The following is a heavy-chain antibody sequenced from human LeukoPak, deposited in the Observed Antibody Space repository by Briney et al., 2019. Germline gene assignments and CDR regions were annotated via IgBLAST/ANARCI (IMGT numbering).Heavy chain of an antibody. D-gene: IGHD5-18*01. Sequence: PSETLSLTCTVSGGSISSGGYYWSWIRQHPGKGLEWIGYIYYSGSTYYNPSLKSRVTISVDTSKNQFSLKLSSVTAADTAVYYCASLSENLYSSIPFDYWGQGTLVTVSS. V-gene: IGHV4-31*03. CDR3: ASLSENLYSSIPFDY. J-gene: IGHJ4*02. CDR1: GGSISSGGYY. CDR2: IYYSGST.